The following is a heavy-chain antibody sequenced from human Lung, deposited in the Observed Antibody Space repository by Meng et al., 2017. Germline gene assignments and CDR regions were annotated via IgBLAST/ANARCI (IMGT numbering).Heavy chain of an antibody. D-gene: IGHD6-19*01. CDR2: IIDSGST. CDR3: VRRTYSSGWYFDY. CDR1: GGSFSGYY. J-gene: IGHJ4*02. Sequence: QVQLQQWGEGLLKPSETLSLTCAVYGGSFSGYYWSWICQPPGKGLEWIGEIIDSGSTNYNPSLKSRVTISVDTSKNQFSLRVTSVTAADRAVYYCVRRTYSSGWYFDYWGQGTLVTVSS. V-gene: IGHV4-34*02.